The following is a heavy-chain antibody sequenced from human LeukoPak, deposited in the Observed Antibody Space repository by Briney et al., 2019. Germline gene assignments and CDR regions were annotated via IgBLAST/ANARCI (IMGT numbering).Heavy chain of an antibody. V-gene: IGHV1-2*02. J-gene: IGHJ5*02. D-gene: IGHD3-16*01. Sequence: ASVKVSCKASGYTFTGYYMHWVRQAPGQGLEWMGWINPNSCGTNYAQKFQGRVTMTRDTSINTAYMELSRLRSDDTAVYYCAREWGGYNWSDPWGQGTLVTVSS. CDR1: GYTFTGYY. CDR3: AREWGGYNWSDP. CDR2: INPNSCGT.